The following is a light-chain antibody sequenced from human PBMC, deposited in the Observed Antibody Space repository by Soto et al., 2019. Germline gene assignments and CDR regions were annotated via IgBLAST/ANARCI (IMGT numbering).Light chain of an antibody. Sequence: EIVMTQSPATLSVSPGEGATLSCRTSQSVSSKLAWYQQKPGQAPRLLIYGASTRATGIPARFSGSESGTEFALTISSLQSEDFAVYYCQQYDNWPFTFGPGTKVDIK. CDR1: QSVSSK. J-gene: IGKJ3*01. CDR3: QQYDNWPFT. V-gene: IGKV3-15*01. CDR2: GAS.